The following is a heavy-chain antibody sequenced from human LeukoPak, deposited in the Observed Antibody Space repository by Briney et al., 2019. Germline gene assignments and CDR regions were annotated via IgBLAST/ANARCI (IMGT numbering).Heavy chain of an antibody. CDR3: ARERAARPPYYYYYYMDV. V-gene: IGHV3-11*04. Sequence: PGGSLRLSCAASGFTFSDYYMSWIRQAPGKGLEWVSYISSSGSTIYYADSVKGRFTISRDNSKNTLYLQMNSLRAEDTAVYYCARERAARPPYYYYYYMDVWGKGTTVTVSS. J-gene: IGHJ6*03. CDR2: ISSSGSTI. D-gene: IGHD6-6*01. CDR1: GFTFSDYY.